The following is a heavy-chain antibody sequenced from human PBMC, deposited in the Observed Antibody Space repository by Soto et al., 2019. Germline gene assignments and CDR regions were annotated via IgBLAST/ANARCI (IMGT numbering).Heavy chain of an antibody. CDR3: ARDPIFGLGIYYYYYCMDV. CDR1: GFTFGSYW. V-gene: IGHV3-74*01. J-gene: IGHJ6*02. Sequence: GGSLRLSCAASGFTFGSYWMHWVRQAPGKGLVWVSRINSDGSSTSYADSVKGRFTISSDNAKNTLYLQMNSLRAEDTAFYYFARDPIFGLGIYYYYYCMDVWGQGTTVTVSS. D-gene: IGHD3-3*01. CDR2: INSDGSST.